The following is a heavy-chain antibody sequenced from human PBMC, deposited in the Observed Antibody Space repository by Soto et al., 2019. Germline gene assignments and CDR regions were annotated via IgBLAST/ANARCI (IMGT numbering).Heavy chain of an antibody. CDR3: AKDIPPGRDTYHYGADY. CDR1: GFIFSNYG. J-gene: IGHJ4*02. D-gene: IGHD5-12*01. CDR2: ISYDGSRK. Sequence: QVQLVESGGGVVQPGTSLTLSCSASGFIFSNYGMHWVRQAPGKGLEWVSIISYDGSRKHYVDSVKGRFTISRDNSKNTLDLQMNSLRAEDTAVDYCAKDIPPGRDTYHYGADYWGQGTLVAVSS. V-gene: IGHV3-30*18.